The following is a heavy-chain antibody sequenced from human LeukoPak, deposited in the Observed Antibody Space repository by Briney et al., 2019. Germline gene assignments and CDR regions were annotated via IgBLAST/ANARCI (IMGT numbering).Heavy chain of an antibody. CDR3: AKRAARPAYYFDF. CDR1: GFTFSNYG. V-gene: IGHV3-23*01. J-gene: IGHJ4*02. D-gene: IGHD6-6*01. CDR2: VTVSGGGT. Sequence: GVSLRLSCAASGFTFSNYGMHWVRQAPGKGLEWVSTVTVSGGGTYYGDSVKGRFTISRDNSKNTLYLQMNSLRAEDTAVYYCAKRAARPAYYFDFWGQGTLVTISS.